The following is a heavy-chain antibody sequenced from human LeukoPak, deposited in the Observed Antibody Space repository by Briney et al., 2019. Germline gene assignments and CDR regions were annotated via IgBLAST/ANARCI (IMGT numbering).Heavy chain of an antibody. CDR3: AQVYGSASGESIRF. V-gene: IGHV3-30*02. CDR1: GFTFSSYN. CDR2: IRCDGSE. Sequence: GGSLRLSCAASGFTFSSYNMHWVRQAPGKGLEWVAHIRCDGSESYADSVKGRFTVSRDNSKNTLYLHMTSLRSEDTAVYYCAQVYGSASGESIRFWGQGTLVTVSS. D-gene: IGHD3-10*01. J-gene: IGHJ4*02.